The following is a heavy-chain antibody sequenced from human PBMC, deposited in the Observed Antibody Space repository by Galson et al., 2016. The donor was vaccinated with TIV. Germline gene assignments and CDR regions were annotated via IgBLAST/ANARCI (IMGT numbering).Heavy chain of an antibody. J-gene: IGHJ4*02. CDR3: ARAYGFGKSWYLRD. CDR2: INPDSGDT. D-gene: IGHD2-21*01. CDR1: GYIFANYY. V-gene: IGHV1-2*02. Sequence: SVKVSCKASGYIFANYYLHWVRQAPGQGLEWMGWINPDSGDTDYAQKFQGRVTMTRDSSTANMELTRLTFDDMAVYYCARAYGFGKSWYLRDWGQGTLVTVSS.